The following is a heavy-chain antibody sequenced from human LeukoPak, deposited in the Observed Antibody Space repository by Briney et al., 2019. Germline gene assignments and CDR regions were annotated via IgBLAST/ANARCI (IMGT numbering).Heavy chain of an antibody. CDR1: GFTFSSYW. D-gene: IGHD3-10*02. J-gene: IGHJ6*04. CDR2: ISSSSSYI. Sequence: PGGSLRLSCAASGFTFSSYWMHWVRQVPGKGLVWVSSISSSSSYIYYADSVKGRFTISRDNAKNSLYLQMNSLRAEDTAVYYCAELGITMIGGVWGKGTTVTISS. V-gene: IGHV3-21*01. CDR3: AELGITMIGGV.